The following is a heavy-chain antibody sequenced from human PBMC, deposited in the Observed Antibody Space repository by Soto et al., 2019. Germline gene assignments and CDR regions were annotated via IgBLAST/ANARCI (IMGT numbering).Heavy chain of an antibody. CDR2: ISQRGST. CDR1: GGSLRCYH. Sequence: SETLSLTCSVYGGSLRCYHWSWIRQPPGKGLEWIGEISQRGSTNYNPSLKSRVALSVDTSKNQFSLNLISMTAADTAIYYCAREWPGGRGCFDYWGQGTPVTVSS. V-gene: IGHV4-34*01. J-gene: IGHJ4*02. CDR3: AREWPGGRGCFDY. D-gene: IGHD2-15*01.